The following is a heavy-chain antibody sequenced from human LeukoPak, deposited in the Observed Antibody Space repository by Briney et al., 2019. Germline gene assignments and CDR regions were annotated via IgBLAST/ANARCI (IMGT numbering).Heavy chain of an antibody. D-gene: IGHD3-22*01. Sequence: GASVKVSCKASGFTFTSSAVQWVRQARGQRLEWLGWIVVGSDNTDYAQKFQERVTITRDMSTTTAYMELSSLRSEDTAVYYCAADIDYYDGSGYYKNFDYWGQGTLVTVSS. J-gene: IGHJ4*02. V-gene: IGHV1-58*01. CDR3: AADIDYYDGSGYYKNFDY. CDR1: GFTFTSSA. CDR2: IVVGSDNT.